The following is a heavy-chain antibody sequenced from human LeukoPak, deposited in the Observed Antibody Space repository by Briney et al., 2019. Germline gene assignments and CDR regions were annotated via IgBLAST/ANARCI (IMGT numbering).Heavy chain of an antibody. CDR3: ARGRGVVSHNWFDP. V-gene: IGHV1-8*01. CDR2: MNPNSGNT. CDR1: GYTFTSYD. Sequence: GASVKVSFKASGYTFTSYDINWVRQATGQGLEWMGWMNPNSGNTGYAQKFQGRVTITRNTSISTAYMELSSLRSEDTAVYYCARGRGVVSHNWFDPWGQGTLVTVSS. J-gene: IGHJ5*02.